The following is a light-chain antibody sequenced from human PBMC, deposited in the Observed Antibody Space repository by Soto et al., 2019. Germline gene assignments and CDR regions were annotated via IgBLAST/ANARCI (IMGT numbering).Light chain of an antibody. J-gene: IGKJ3*01. CDR1: QSISSW. Sequence: DLPGTQSPSPMTESVGARATTTCRASQSISSWLAWYHQKPGKAPKFLIYAASSLRSGVPSRFSGSGSGTEFTLTISSLQPEDFATYYCQQCYSTAFTFGPGTKVDIK. CDR3: QQCYSTAFT. V-gene: IGKV1-39*01. CDR2: AAS.